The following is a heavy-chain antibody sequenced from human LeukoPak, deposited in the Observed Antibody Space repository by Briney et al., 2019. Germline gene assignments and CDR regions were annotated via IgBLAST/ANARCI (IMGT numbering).Heavy chain of an antibody. J-gene: IGHJ3*02. Sequence: SLRLSCTASGFTFGDYAMSWVRQAPGKGLEWVGFIRSKAYDGTTEYAASVKDRFTISRDDSKNIGYLQMNSLKTEDTGVYYCTRDIHHDGFDIWGQGTMVTVSS. CDR1: GFTFGDYA. V-gene: IGHV3-49*04. CDR2: IRSKAYDGTT. CDR3: TRDIHHDGFDI.